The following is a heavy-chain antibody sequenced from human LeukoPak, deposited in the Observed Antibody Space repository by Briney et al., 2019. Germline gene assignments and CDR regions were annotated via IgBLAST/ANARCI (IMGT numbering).Heavy chain of an antibody. J-gene: IGHJ6*03. CDR3: ARQGKSAHIVVVTAIYYYYMDV. CDR1: GYTFTGYY. CDR2: INPNSGGT. Sequence: ASVKVSCKASGYTFTGYYMHWVRQAPGQGLEWMGWINPNSGGTNYAQKFQGRVTMTRDTSISTAYMELSSLRSEDTAVYYCARQGKSAHIVVVTAIYYYYMDVWGKGTTVTVSS. D-gene: IGHD2-21*02. V-gene: IGHV1-2*02.